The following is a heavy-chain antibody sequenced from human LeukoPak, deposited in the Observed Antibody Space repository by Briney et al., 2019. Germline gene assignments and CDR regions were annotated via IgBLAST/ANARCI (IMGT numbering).Heavy chain of an antibody. CDR2: IYYSGST. J-gene: IGHJ4*02. V-gene: IGHV4-39*01. D-gene: IGHD3-22*01. CDR3: ATLRSITVIVVVSPGLFDY. Sequence: SETLSLTCTVSGGSISSSSYYWGWIRQPPGKGLEWVGSIYYSGSTYYNPSLKGRVAISVDTSKNQFSLKLSSVTAADTAEYYCATLRSITVIVVVSPGLFDYWGQGTLVTVPS. CDR1: GGSISSSSYY.